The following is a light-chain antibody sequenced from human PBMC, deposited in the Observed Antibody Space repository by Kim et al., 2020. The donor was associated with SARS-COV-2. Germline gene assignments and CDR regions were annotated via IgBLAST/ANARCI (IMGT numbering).Light chain of an antibody. V-gene: IGKV3-20*01. CDR2: GAS. J-gene: IGKJ1*01. Sequence: EIVLTQFPGTLSLSPGESANLSCRASQSVGNNYLAWFHQKPGQAPRVVIYGASSRAPGIPDRFTGSGSGTDFTLTISRLEPEDFAVYYCQQYASSPRTFGQGTKVDIK. CDR1: QSVGNNY. CDR3: QQYASSPRT.